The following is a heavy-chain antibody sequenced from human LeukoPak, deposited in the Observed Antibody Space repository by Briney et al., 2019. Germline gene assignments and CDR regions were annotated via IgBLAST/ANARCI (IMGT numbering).Heavy chain of an antibody. J-gene: IGHJ4*02. CDR3: ARGGAYSSFDY. V-gene: IGHV3-74*01. CDR2: INTDGSST. CDR1: GFTFSSYW. D-gene: IGHD5-18*01. Sequence: GGSLRLSCAASGFTFSSYWMHWVRQAPGKGLVWVSRINTDGSSTSYADSVKGRFTISRDNAKNTLYLQMNSLRAEDTAVYFCARGGAYSSFDYWGQGTLVTVPS.